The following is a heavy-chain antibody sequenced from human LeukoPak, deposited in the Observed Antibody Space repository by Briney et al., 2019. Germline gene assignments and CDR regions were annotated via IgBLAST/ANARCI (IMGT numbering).Heavy chain of an antibody. CDR3: ARGPLLRYFSRRPYDY. V-gene: IGHV1-2*02. CDR1: GYTFTGYY. J-gene: IGHJ4*02. D-gene: IGHD3-9*01. Sequence: ASVKVSCKASGYTFTGYYMHWVRQAPGQGLEWMGWINPNSGGTNYAQKFQGRVTMTRDTSISTAYMELSRLRSDDTAVYYCARGPLLRYFSRRPYDYWGQGTLVTVSS. CDR2: INPNSGGT.